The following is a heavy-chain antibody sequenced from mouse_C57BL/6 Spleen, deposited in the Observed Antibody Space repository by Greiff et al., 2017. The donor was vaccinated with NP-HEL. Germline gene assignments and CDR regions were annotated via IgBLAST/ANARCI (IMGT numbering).Heavy chain of an antibody. CDR2: INPSTGGT. CDR1: GYSFTGYY. CDR3: YGSSPTNFDY. D-gene: IGHD1-1*01. Sequence: VQLQQSGPELVKPGASVKISCKASGYSFTGYYMNWVKQSPEKSLEWIGEINPSTGGTTYNQKFKAKATLTVDKSSSTAYMQLKSLTSEDSAVYYCYGSSPTNFDYWGQGTTLTVSS. J-gene: IGHJ2*01. V-gene: IGHV1-42*01.